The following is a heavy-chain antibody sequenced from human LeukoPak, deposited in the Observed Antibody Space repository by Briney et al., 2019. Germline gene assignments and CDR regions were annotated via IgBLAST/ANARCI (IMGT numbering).Heavy chain of an antibody. Sequence: GGSLRLSCAASGFTFSSYGMHGVRQAPVKGLEWVAVLSYAGGYKFSADSVKGRFTISRDNSKNTLYLQMNSLGAEDTAVYYCAKDAGSGTYSDGYYFDYWGQGTLVTVSS. D-gene: IGHD3-10*01. CDR1: GFTFSSYG. CDR2: LSYAGGYK. CDR3: AKDAGSGTYSDGYYFDY. J-gene: IGHJ4*02. V-gene: IGHV3-30*18.